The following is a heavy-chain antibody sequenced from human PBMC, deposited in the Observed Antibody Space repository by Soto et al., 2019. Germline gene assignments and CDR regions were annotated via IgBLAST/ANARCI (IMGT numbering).Heavy chain of an antibody. J-gene: IGHJ5*02. CDR3: ARGVRGYYSNWFDP. V-gene: IGHV3-21*01. Sequence: GSLRLSCAASGFTFSSYSMNWVRQAPGKGLEWVSSISSSSSYIYYADSVKGRFTISRDNAKNSLYLQMNSLRAEDTAVYYCARGVRGYYSNWFDPWGQGTLVTVSS. D-gene: IGHD3-22*01. CDR1: GFTFSSYS. CDR2: ISSSSSYI.